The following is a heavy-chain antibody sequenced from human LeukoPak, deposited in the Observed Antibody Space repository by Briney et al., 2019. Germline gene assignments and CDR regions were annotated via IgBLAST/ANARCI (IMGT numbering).Heavy chain of an antibody. CDR1: GFTFSSYS. Sequence: PGGSLRLSCAASGFTFSSYSMNWVRQAPGKGLAWISFISSSSSTIYYADSVKGRFTISRDNAKNSLYLQMNSLRAEDTAVYYCARGVQFSYYDILTGPNDYWGQGTLVTVSS. CDR2: ISSSSSTI. CDR3: ARGVQFSYYDILTGPNDY. D-gene: IGHD3-9*01. V-gene: IGHV3-48*01. J-gene: IGHJ4*02.